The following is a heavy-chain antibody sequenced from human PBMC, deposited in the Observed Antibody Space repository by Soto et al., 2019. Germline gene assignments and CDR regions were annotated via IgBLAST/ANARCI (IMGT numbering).Heavy chain of an antibody. CDR2: FRTSGDGGTT. CDR3: AKKVNSGPGSQFFDY. V-gene: IGHV3-23*01. Sequence: GRSLRLSCAASGFTFSSYSMSWVRQAPGKGLEWVSGFRTSGDGGTTYYAYSVKGRFTISRDNSKNMLFLQMNSLRAEDTAIYYCAKKVNSGPGSQFFDYWGQGTLVTVSS. J-gene: IGHJ4*02. D-gene: IGHD3-10*01. CDR1: GFTFSSYS.